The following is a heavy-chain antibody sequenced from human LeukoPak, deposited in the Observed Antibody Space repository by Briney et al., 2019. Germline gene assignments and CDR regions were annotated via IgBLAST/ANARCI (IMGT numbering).Heavy chain of an antibody. J-gene: IGHJ1*01. Sequence: RRSRRLSCAAPRSTLSSYAMHWVRQAPGKGLEWVAVISYDGSNKYYADSVKGRFTISRDNSKNTLYLQMNSLRAEDTAVYYCARGNDILTGSLDAEYFQHWGQGTLVTVSS. CDR1: RSTLSSYA. CDR3: ARGNDILTGSLDAEYFQH. V-gene: IGHV3-30-3*01. D-gene: IGHD3-9*01. CDR2: ISYDGSNK.